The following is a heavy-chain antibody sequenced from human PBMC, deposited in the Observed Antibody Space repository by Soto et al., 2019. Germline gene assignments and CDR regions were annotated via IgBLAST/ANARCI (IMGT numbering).Heavy chain of an antibody. CDR3: ARHIGGWMSYYYGMDV. V-gene: IGHV5-51*01. CDR2: IYPGDSDT. Sequence: PGESLKISCKGSGYSFTSYWIGWVRQMPGKGLEWMGIIYPGDSDTRYSPSFQGQVIISADKSISTAYLQWSSLKASDTAMYYCARHIGGWMSYYYGMDVWGQGTTVTVSS. D-gene: IGHD6-19*01. J-gene: IGHJ6*02. CDR1: GYSFTSYW.